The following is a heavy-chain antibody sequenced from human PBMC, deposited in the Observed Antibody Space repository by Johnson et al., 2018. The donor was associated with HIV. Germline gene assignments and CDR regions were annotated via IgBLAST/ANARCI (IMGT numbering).Heavy chain of an antibody. CDR1: GFTVSSNY. CDR2: INWNGGST. CDR3: AKDMGCGADCYQISITMTVGGAFDI. J-gene: IGHJ3*02. D-gene: IGHD2-21*02. V-gene: IGHV3-20*04. Sequence: VQLVESGGGLIQPGGSLRLSCATSGFTVSSNYMSWVRQTPGKGLEWVSGINWNGGSTGYADSVKGRFTISRDNDKNFIYLQMSSLRPEDTALYYCAKDMGCGADCYQISITMTVGGAFDIWGQGTMVTVSS.